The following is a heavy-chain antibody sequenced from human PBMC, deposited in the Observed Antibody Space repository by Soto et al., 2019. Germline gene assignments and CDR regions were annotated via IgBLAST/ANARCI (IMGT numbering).Heavy chain of an antibody. CDR2: ISWNSGST. CDR3: AKDSSSSGWYYFDY. J-gene: IGHJ4*02. Sequence: EVQLVESGGGLVQPGRSLRLSCAASGFTFDDYAMHWVRQAPGKGLEWVSGISWNSGSTGYADSVKGRFTISRDNAKNSLYLQMNSLRAEDTALYYCAKDSSSSGWYYFDYWGQGTLVTVSS. V-gene: IGHV3-9*01. CDR1: GFTFDDYA. D-gene: IGHD6-19*01.